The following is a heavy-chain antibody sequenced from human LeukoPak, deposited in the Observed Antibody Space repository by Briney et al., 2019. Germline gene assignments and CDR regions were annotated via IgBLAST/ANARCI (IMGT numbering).Heavy chain of an antibody. CDR2: INSDGSST. V-gene: IGHV3-74*01. CDR1: GFTFSNYW. J-gene: IGHJ6*04. CDR3: AELGITMIGGV. Sequence: GGSLRLSCAASGFTFSNYWMHWVRQAPGKGLVWVSRINSDGSSTSYVDSVKGRFTISRDNAKNTLYLQMNSLRAEDTAVYYCAELGITMIGGVWGKGTTVTISS. D-gene: IGHD3-10*02.